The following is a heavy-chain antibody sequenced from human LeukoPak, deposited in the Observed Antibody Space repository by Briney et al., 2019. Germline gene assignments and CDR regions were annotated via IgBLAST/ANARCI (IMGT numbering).Heavy chain of an antibody. CDR1: GGSLSRGGYY. D-gene: IGHD3-16*01. J-gene: IGHJ4*02. Sequence: SRTLSLTCTVSGGSLSRGGYYWGWNRQPPGKGLEWIGYIYYSGSTYYSPSLKSRVTISVDTSKNQFSLKLSSVTAADTAVYYCARANDYVWYFDYWGQGTLVTVSS. V-gene: IGHV4-31*03. CDR3: ARANDYVWYFDY. CDR2: IYYSGST.